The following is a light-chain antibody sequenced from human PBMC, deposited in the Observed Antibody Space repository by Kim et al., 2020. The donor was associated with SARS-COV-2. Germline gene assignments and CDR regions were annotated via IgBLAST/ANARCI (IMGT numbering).Light chain of an antibody. CDR2: RAS. J-gene: IGKJ1*01. CDR3: QQYATYLSVT. Sequence: DIQMTQSPSTLSASVGDRVTITCRASQYINNWLAWYQQKPGKAPKLLIFRASALDTGVPSRFSGSGSGTEFSLTISNLQPDDFATYYCQQYATYLSVTFGQGTKVDIK. V-gene: IGKV1-5*03. CDR1: QYINNW.